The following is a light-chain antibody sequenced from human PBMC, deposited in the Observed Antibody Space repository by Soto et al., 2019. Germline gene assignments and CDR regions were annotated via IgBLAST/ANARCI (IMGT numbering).Light chain of an antibody. CDR2: GAS. CDR1: QSLLRSDGKSS. J-gene: IGKJ2*01. V-gene: IGKV2D-29*02. Sequence: DIVMTQPPLSLSVSPGQPASISCKSSQSLLRSDGKSSLYWYLQKPGQSPQLLIYGASTRLSGVPDRFSGSGSGTDFTLKISRVEAEDVGVYYCMQRIQLPETFGQGTKLEIK. CDR3: MQRIQLPET.